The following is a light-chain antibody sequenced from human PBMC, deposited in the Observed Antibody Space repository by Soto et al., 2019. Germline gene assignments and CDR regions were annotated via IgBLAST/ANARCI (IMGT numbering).Light chain of an antibody. CDR1: QSITTY. Sequence: DIQMTQSPSSLSASVGDRVTITCRASQSITTYLNWYQQKPGKAPKLLIYATSSLHSGVPSRFSGSGSGTDFTLTISSLQPEDFATYYCQQSYSIFLTFGQGTKVEVK. CDR2: ATS. V-gene: IGKV1-39*01. CDR3: QQSYSIFLT. J-gene: IGKJ1*01.